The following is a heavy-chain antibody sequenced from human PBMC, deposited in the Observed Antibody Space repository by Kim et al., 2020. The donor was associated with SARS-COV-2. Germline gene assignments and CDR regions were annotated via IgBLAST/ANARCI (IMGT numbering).Heavy chain of an antibody. CDR3: ARDYRGDGGPYYFDY. Sequence: GGSLRLSCAASGFTFSSYAMSWVRQAPGKGLEWVSAISGSGGSTYYAGSVKGRFTISRDNSKNTLYLQMNSLRAEDTAVYYCARDYRGDGGPYYFDYWGQGTLLTVSS. CDR1: GFTFSSYA. CDR2: ISGSGGST. V-gene: IGHV3-23*01. J-gene: IGHJ4*02. D-gene: IGHD2-21*02.